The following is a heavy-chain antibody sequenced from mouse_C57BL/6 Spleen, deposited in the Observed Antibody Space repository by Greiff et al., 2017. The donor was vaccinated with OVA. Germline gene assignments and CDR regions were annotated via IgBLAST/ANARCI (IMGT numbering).Heavy chain of an antibody. CDR1: GYTFTSYW. V-gene: IGHV1-64*01. D-gene: IGHD1-1*01. J-gene: IGHJ4*01. CDR3: ARSYYGSSRGNYAMDY. CDR2: IHPNSGST. Sequence: VQLQQPGAELVKPGASVKLSCKASGYTFTSYWMHWVKQRPGQGLEWIGMIHPNSGSTNYNEKFKSKATLTVDKSSSTAYMQLSSLTSEDSAVYYCARSYYGSSRGNYAMDYWGQGTSVTVSS.